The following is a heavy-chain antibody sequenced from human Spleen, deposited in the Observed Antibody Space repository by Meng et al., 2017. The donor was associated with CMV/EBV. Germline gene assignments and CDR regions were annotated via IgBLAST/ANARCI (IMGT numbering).Heavy chain of an antibody. D-gene: IGHD1-26*01. CDR3: AKDRSGRGRGLDY. CDR1: GFTFSSYS. V-gene: IGHV3-30*02. Sequence: GESLKISCAASGFTFSSYSMNWVRQAPGKGLEWVAFTRYDGSNTRYGDSVKGRFTISRDNSKNRVFLQMNSLRPEDTAVYYCAKDRSGRGRGLDYWGQGTLVTVS. J-gene: IGHJ4*02. CDR2: TRYDGSNT.